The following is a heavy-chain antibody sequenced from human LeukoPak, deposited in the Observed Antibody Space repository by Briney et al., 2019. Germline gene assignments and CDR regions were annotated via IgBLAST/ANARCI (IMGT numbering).Heavy chain of an antibody. CDR1: GGSFSGYY. CDR3: ARVGGGGYYFDY. CDR2: IYYSGST. V-gene: IGHV4-59*01. J-gene: IGHJ4*02. Sequence: PSETLSLTCAVYGGSFSGYYWSWIRQPPGKGLEWIGYIYYSGSTNYNPSLKSRVTISVDTSKNQFSLKLSSVTAADTAVYYCARVGGGGYYFDYWGQGTLVTVSS. D-gene: IGHD3-16*01.